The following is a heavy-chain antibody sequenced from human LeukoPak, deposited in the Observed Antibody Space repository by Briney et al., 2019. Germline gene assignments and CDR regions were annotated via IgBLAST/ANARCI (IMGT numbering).Heavy chain of an antibody. D-gene: IGHD4-17*01. CDR3: ARDQGENGDSPFDY. CDR2: ISYDGSNK. CDR1: GFTFSSYA. Sequence: GSLRLSCAASGFTFSSYAMHWVRQAPGKGLEWVAVISYDGSNKYYADSVKGRFTISRDNSKNTLYLQMNSLRAEDTAVYYCARDQGENGDSPFDYWGQGTLVTVSS. J-gene: IGHJ4*02. V-gene: IGHV3-30-3*01.